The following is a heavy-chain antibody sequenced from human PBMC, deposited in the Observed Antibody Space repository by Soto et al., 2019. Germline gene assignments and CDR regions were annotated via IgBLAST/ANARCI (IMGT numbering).Heavy chain of an antibody. D-gene: IGHD6-19*01. CDR2: IYYSGST. V-gene: IGHV4-61*01. CDR3: ARGIEGWYQGRYYYGMDV. CDR1: GGSVSSGSYY. J-gene: IGHJ6*02. Sequence: QVQLQESGPGLVKPSETLSLTCTVSGGSVSSGSYYWSWIRQPPGKGLEWIGYIYYSGSTNYNPSPKRRVTLSVDTSTTQFSLKLSSVTAADTAVYYCARGIEGWYQGRYYYGMDVWGQGTTVTVSS.